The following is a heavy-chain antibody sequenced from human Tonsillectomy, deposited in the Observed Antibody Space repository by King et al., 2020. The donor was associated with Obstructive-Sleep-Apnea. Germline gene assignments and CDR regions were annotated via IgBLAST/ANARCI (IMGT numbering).Heavy chain of an antibody. J-gene: IGHJ4*02. D-gene: IGHD3-10*01. CDR1: GFTFSSYG. V-gene: IGHV3-23*04. CDR3: AKEGGGSGVYWVDS. Sequence: VQLVESGGGMVQPGGSLRLSCAASGFTFSSYGISCVRQAPGKGLEWVSAINTRGTTFYAGSVRGRVTISRDNSQYTVNLQVNSLRAEDTALDFCAKEGGGSGVYWVDSWGQGTLVTVSS. CDR2: INTRGTT.